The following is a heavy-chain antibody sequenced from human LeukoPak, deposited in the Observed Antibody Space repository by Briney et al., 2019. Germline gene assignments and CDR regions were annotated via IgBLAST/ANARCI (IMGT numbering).Heavy chain of an antibody. CDR2: ISGSGGST. D-gene: IGHD2-2*01. J-gene: IGHJ4*02. CDR1: GFTFSSYA. CDR3: ARDIVTVPSAGQPLY. V-gene: IGHV3-23*01. Sequence: GALILSCAASGFTFSSYAMSWVRQAPGKGLEWVSAISGSGGSTYYADSVKGRFTISRDNSKNTLYLQMNSLRAEDTAVYYCARDIVTVPSAGQPLYWGQGTLVTVSS.